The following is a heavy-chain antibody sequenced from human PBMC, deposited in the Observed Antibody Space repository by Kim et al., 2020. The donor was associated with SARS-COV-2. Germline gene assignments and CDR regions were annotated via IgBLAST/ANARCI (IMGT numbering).Heavy chain of an antibody. CDR2: ST. J-gene: IGHJ4*02. D-gene: IGHD1-26*01. Sequence: STNCHPTLKSRVTISVDTSKNQFALKLSAVTAADTAVYYCARGGDGDQTNWGQGTLVTVSS. V-gene: IGHV4-34*01. CDR3: ARGGDGDQTN.